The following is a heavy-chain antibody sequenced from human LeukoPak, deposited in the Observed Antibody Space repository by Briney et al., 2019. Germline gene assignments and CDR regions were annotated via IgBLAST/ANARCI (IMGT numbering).Heavy chain of an antibody. D-gene: IGHD6-19*01. CDR2: IIPIFGTA. CDR1: GYTFTSYA. J-gene: IGHJ4*02. Sequence: SVKVPCKASGYTFTSYAISWVRQAPGQGLEWMGRIIPIFGTANYAQKFQGRVTITTDESTSTAYMELSSLRSEDTAVYYCARDQWGSGWLLVYWGQGTLVTVSS. CDR3: ARDQWGSGWLLVY. V-gene: IGHV1-69*05.